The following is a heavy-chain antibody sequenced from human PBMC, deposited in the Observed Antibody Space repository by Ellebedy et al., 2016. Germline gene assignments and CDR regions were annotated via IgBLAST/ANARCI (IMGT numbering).Heavy chain of an antibody. CDR3: AKASVAADGTRFGMDV. Sequence: GESLKISXAASGFTFSSYAMHWVRQAPGKGLEWVAVISYDGSNKYYADSVKGRFTISRDNSKSTLYLQMNSLGAEDTAIYYCAKASVAADGTRFGMDVWGQGTTVTVSS. CDR2: ISYDGSNK. D-gene: IGHD6-13*01. J-gene: IGHJ6*02. V-gene: IGHV3-30-3*01. CDR1: GFTFSSYA.